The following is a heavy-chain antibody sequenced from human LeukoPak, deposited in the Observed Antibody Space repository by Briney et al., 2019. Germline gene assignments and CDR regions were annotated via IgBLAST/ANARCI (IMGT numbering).Heavy chain of an antibody. J-gene: IGHJ4*02. CDR1: GFTFSSYA. CDR2: ISYDGSNK. V-gene: IGHV3-30-3*01. D-gene: IGHD6-13*01. Sequence: GRSLKLSCAASGFTFSSYAMHWVRQAPGKGLEWVAVISYDGSNKYYADSVKGRFTISRDNSKNTLYLQMNSLRAEDTAVYYCARDYEQQLGMYYFDYWGQGTLVTVSS. CDR3: ARDYEQQLGMYYFDY.